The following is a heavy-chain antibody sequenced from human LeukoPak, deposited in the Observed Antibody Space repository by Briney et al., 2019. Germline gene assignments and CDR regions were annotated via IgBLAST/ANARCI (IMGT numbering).Heavy chain of an antibody. V-gene: IGHV4-38-2*02. J-gene: IGHJ4*02. Sequence: SETLSLTCTVSAYSISSGYFWGWIRQPPGKGPEWIGSIYSSGSTYYNPSLKSRVTISVDTSKNQFSLELSSVTAADTAVYYCARDRPYYDSSGFDYWGQGTLVTVSS. D-gene: IGHD3-22*01. CDR3: ARDRPYYDSSGFDY. CDR2: IYSSGST. CDR1: AYSISSGYF.